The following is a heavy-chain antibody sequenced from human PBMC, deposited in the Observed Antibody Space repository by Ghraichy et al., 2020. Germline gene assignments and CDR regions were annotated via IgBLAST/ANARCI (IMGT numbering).Heavy chain of an antibody. CDR2: IYSGGGT. CDR3: TRDSNGMAKTPG. J-gene: IGHJ4*02. CDR1: GFTVSNNY. Sequence: GGSLRLSCAASGFTVSNNYMSWVRQAPGKGLEWVLLIYSGGGTLYADSVKGRFTISRDSSKNTLYLQMNSLRAEDTAVYYCTRDSNGMAKTPGWGQGTLVTVSS. V-gene: IGHV3-53*01. D-gene: IGHD5-24*01.